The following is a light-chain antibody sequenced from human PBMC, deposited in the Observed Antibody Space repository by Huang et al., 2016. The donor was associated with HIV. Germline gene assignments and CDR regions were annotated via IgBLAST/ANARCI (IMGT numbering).Light chain of an antibody. CDR2: GSS. CDR1: RSVSSN. CDR3: QQYNNWLLS. Sequence: IVMTQSPATLSVSPGERVTVSCSANRSVSSNLAWYQQRHGQAPRLLIYGSSTRAPGIPALFRGSGSATDFSLTISSLQSEDFALYYCQQYNNWLLSFGGGTRVDI. V-gene: IGKV3-15*01. J-gene: IGKJ4*01.